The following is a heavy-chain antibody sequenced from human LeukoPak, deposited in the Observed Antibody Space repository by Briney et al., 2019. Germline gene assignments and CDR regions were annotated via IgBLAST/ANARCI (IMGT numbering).Heavy chain of an antibody. Sequence: GGSLRLSCAASVFTFSSYSMSWVCEAPGERLERVSSISSSSSYIYYADSVNGRFTISRDNAKNSLYLQMNSLRPEDTAVYYCATDSYCSSTSCPKPYYYYGMDVWGQGTTVTVSS. CDR2: ISSSSSYI. D-gene: IGHD2-2*01. CDR1: VFTFSSYS. CDR3: ATDSYCSSTSCPKPYYYYGMDV. J-gene: IGHJ6*02. V-gene: IGHV3-21*01.